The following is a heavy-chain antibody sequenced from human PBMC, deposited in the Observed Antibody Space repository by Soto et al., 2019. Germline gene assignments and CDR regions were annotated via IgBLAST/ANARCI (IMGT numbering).Heavy chain of an antibody. D-gene: IGHD3-9*01. CDR3: ARGKRYYDILTGLDY. J-gene: IGHJ4*02. CDR2: INTGDGNT. Sequence: ASVKVSCKASGYTFTTYAMHWVRLAPGQRLEWMGWINTGDGNTKYSQKFQGRVTVTRDTSASTAYMELSSLTSEDTAVYYCARGKRYYDILTGLDYWGQGTLVTVSS. CDR1: GYTFTTYA. V-gene: IGHV1-3*04.